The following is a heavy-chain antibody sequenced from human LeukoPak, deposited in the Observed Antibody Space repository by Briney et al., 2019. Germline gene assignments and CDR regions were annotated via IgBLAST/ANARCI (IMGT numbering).Heavy chain of an antibody. CDR1: GYTFSNYA. J-gene: IGHJ4*02. Sequence: ASVKVSCKASGYTFSNYAIHWVRQAPGQRLEWMGWIDAGNGNAKYSQKFQGRVTITRDTSASTAYMELSSLRSEDTAMYYCARGWEAQTFLFDYWGQGTLVTVSS. CDR2: IDAGNGNA. D-gene: IGHD1-26*01. V-gene: IGHV1-3*01. CDR3: ARGWEAQTFLFDY.